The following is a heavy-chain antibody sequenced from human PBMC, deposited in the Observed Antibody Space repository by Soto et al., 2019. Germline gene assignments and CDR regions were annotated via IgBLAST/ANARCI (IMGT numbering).Heavy chain of an antibody. J-gene: IGHJ4*02. V-gene: IGHV3-53*02. CDR1: GFIVSSSY. Sequence: DVQLVETGGGLIQPGGSLRLSCAASGFIVSSSYMSWVRQAPGKGLEWVSVIYSDRRTYYADSVKGRFTISRDNSKNTLYLQMNSLSAEDTAVYYCARCSGWYGQCYFDCWGQGTLVTVSS. CDR3: ARCSGWYGQCYFDC. D-gene: IGHD6-13*01. CDR2: IYSDRRT.